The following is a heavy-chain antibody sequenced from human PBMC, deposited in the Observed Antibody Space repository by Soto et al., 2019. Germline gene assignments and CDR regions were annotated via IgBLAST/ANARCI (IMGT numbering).Heavy chain of an antibody. Sequence: GGTLRLSCAASGFTFSSYDMHWVRQDPGKGLEWVAAIWYDGSNKYYANSVKGRFTISRDNSKTTLYLQMNSLRAEDTAVYYCARGFNSGYDYYFDYLGQGTLVTVSS. CDR1: GFTFSSYD. D-gene: IGHD5-12*01. CDR3: ARGFNSGYDYYFDY. CDR2: IWYDGSNK. V-gene: IGHV3-33*01. J-gene: IGHJ4*02.